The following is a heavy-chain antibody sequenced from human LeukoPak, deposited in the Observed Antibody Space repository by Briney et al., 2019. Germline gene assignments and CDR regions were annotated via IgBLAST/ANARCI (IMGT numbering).Heavy chain of an antibody. J-gene: IGHJ4*02. Sequence: SSETLSLTCTVSGGSISSYYWSWIRQPAGKGLEWIGRIYTSGSTNYNPSLKSRVTISVDKSKNQFSLKLSSVTGADTAVYYCARGAVGIAVAGTDFDYWGQGTLVTVSS. CDR2: IYTSGST. D-gene: IGHD6-19*01. CDR3: ARGAVGIAVAGTDFDY. V-gene: IGHV4-4*07. CDR1: GGSISSYY.